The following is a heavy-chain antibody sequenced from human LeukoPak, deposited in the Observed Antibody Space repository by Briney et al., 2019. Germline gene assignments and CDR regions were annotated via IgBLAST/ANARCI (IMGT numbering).Heavy chain of an antibody. Sequence: GGSLRLSCAASGFTFSSYGMHWVRQAPGKGLEWVAVIWYDGSNKYYADSVKGRFTISRDNSKNTPYLQMNSLSAEDTAVYYCARGQWFGELLYNWFDPWGQGTLVTVSS. CDR1: GFTFSSYG. V-gene: IGHV3-33*01. CDR2: IWYDGSNK. J-gene: IGHJ5*02. D-gene: IGHD3-10*01. CDR3: ARGQWFGELLYNWFDP.